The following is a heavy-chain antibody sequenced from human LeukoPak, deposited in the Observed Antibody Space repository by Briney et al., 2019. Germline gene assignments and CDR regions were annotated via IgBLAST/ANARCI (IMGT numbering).Heavy chain of an antibody. CDR2: IYTSGSA. CDR1: GGSISGYY. Sequence: SETLSLSCTVSGGSISGYYWGWIRQPAGKGLEWIGRIYTSGSANYNPSLKTRVTMSVDTSKNQFSLKLSPVTAADTAVYYCARAQGIAVAGTSYFDYWGQGTLVTVSS. V-gene: IGHV4-4*07. D-gene: IGHD6-19*01. CDR3: ARAQGIAVAGTSYFDY. J-gene: IGHJ4*02.